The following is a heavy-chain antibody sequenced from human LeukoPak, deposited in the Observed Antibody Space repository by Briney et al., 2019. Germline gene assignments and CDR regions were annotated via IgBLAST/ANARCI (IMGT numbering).Heavy chain of an antibody. CDR3: ARGGDTITGLDY. J-gene: IGHJ4*02. Sequence: SETLSLTCTVSGGSISRGGNYWSWIRQHPGKGLEWIGYIYYSGSTYYNPSLKSRVTISADTANNQFSLNLSSVNAADTAVYYCARGGDTITGLDYWGQGTLVTLS. V-gene: IGHV4-31*03. D-gene: IGHD5-12*01. CDR1: GGSISRGGNY. CDR2: IYYSGST.